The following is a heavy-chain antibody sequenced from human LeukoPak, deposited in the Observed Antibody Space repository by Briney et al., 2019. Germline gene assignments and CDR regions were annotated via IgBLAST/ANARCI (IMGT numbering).Heavy chain of an antibody. CDR3: AKVGFRYSSGWYLAFFDY. V-gene: IGHV3-43D*03. CDR1: GFTFDDYA. Sequence: GGSLRLSCAASGFTFDDYAMHWVRQAPGKGLEWVSLISWDGGSSYYADSVKGRFTISRDNSKNSLYLQMNSLRAEDMALYYCAKVGFRYSSGWYLAFFDYWGQGTLVTVSS. CDR2: ISWDGGSS. J-gene: IGHJ4*02. D-gene: IGHD6-19*01.